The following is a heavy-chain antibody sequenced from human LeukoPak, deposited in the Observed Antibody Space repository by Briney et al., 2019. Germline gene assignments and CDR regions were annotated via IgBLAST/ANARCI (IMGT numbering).Heavy chain of an antibody. CDR1: GYTFTGYY. D-gene: IGHD6-13*01. Sequence: ASVKVSCKASGYTFTGYYMHWVRQAPGQGLEWMGWINPNSGGTNYAQKFQGRVTMTRDTSISTAYMELSRLRSDDTAVYYCARGGYSSSWYNYYFDYWGQGTLVTVSS. CDR3: ARGGYSSSWYNYYFDY. V-gene: IGHV1-2*02. J-gene: IGHJ4*02. CDR2: INPNSGGT.